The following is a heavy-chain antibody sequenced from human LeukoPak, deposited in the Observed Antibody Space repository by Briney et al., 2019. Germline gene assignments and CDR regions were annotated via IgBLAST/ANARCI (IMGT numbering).Heavy chain of an antibody. J-gene: IGHJ3*02. CDR1: GFTFSSYS. V-gene: IGHV3-21*01. Sequence: GGSLRLPCAASGFTFSSYSMNWVRQAPGKGLEWVSSISSSSSYIYYADSVKGRFTISRDNAKNSLYLQMSSLRAEDTAVYYCARDSPAPKDAFDIWGQGTMVTVSS. CDR2: ISSSSSYI. CDR3: ARDSPAPKDAFDI. D-gene: IGHD2-2*01.